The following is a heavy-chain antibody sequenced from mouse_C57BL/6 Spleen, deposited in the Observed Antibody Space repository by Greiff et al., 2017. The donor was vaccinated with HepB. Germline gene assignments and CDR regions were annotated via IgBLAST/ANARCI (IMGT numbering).Heavy chain of an antibody. CDR3: ARPGGSSGDYAMDY. V-gene: IGHV1-52*01. CDR2: IDPSDSET. Sequence: QVQLQQPGAELVRPGSSVKLSCKASGYTFTSYWMHWVKQRPIQGLEWIGNIDPSDSETHYNQKFKDKATLTVDKSSSTAYMQLSSLTSEDSAVYYCARPGGSSGDYAMDYWGQGTSVTVSS. CDR1: GYTFTSYW. D-gene: IGHD1-1*01. J-gene: IGHJ4*01.